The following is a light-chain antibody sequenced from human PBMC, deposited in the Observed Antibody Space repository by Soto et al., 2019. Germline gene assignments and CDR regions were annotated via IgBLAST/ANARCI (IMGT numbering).Light chain of an antibody. CDR1: QSIRNNF. CDR2: GAS. Sequence: VMTQSPATVPSSAGERAALSCRASQSIRNNFLAWYQQKPGQAPRLLIYGASTSATGIPDRFSAGRSSTDFTLTIRTLEPDDFAVSYCYQYSYSRQSTFGQGTKLEIK. V-gene: IGKV3-20*01. CDR3: YQYSYSRQST. J-gene: IGKJ2*02.